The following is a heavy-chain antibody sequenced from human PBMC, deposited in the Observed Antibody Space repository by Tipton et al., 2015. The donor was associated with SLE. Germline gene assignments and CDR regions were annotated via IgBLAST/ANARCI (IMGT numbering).Heavy chain of an antibody. J-gene: IGHJ3*02. Sequence: GLVKPSQTLSLTCAISGDSVSSNSAAWNWIRQSPSRGLEWLGRTYYRSKWYNDYAVSVKSRITINPDTSKNRFSLQLNSVTPEDTAVYYCARGTLGAAAGTDAFDIWGQGTMVTVSS. CDR3: ARGTLGAAAGTDAFDI. CDR1: GDSVSSNSAA. D-gene: IGHD6-13*01. CDR2: TYYRSKWYN. V-gene: IGHV6-1*01.